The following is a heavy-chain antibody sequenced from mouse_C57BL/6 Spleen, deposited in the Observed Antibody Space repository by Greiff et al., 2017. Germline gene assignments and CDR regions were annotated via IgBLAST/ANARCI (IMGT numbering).Heavy chain of an antibody. CDR3: AMSEGPRGWFAY. Sequence: QVQLKQSGAELARPGASVKLSCKASGYTFTSYGISWVKQRTGQGLEWIGEIYPRSGNTYYNEKFKGKATLTADKSSSTAYMELRSLPSEDSAVYFCAMSEGPRGWFAYWGQGTLVTVSA. J-gene: IGHJ3*01. CDR2: IYPRSGNT. CDR1: GYTFTSYG. V-gene: IGHV1-81*01. D-gene: IGHD3-3*01.